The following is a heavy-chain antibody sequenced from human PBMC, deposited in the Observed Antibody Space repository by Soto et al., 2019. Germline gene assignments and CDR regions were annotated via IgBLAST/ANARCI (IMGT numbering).Heavy chain of an antibody. D-gene: IGHD2-2*01. CDR2: ISGSGGST. V-gene: IGHV3-23*01. CDR3: ASRYCSSTNCYAFDV. Sequence: GGSLRLSCAASGFTFSSYAMSWVRQAPGKGLEWVSAISGSGGSTYYADSVKGRFTISRDNAKNSLYLQMNSLRAEDSAVYYCASRYCSSTNCYAFDVWGQGTMVTVSS. CDR1: GFTFSSYA. J-gene: IGHJ3*01.